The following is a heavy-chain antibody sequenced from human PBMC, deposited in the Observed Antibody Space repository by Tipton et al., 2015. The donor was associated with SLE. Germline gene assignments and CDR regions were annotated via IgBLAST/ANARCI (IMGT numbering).Heavy chain of an antibody. Sequence: TLSLTCTVSGASITGHTYYWGWIRQPPGKGLEWIGYIYYSGSTNYNPSLRSRVTISVDTSENQFSLKLSSVTAADTAVYYCARGTIVVAALDAFDIWGQGTMVTVSS. CDR3: ARGTIVVAALDAFDI. D-gene: IGHD2-21*01. CDR1: GASITGHTYY. J-gene: IGHJ3*02. CDR2: IYYSGST. V-gene: IGHV4-61*01.